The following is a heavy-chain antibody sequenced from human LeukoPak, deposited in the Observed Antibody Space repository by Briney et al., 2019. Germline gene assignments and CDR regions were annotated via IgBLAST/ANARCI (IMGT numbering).Heavy chain of an antibody. CDR1: GGSISSYY. V-gene: IGHV4-59*01. CDR2: IYYSGST. D-gene: IGHD3-10*01. Sequence: SETLSLTCTVSGGSISSYYWSWIRQPPGKGLEWIGYIYYSGSTYYKPSLKSRVTISVDTSKNQFSLKLSSVTAADTAVYYCARALLWFGESKPQNWFDPWGQGTMVTVSS. CDR3: ARALLWFGESKPQNWFDP. J-gene: IGHJ5*02.